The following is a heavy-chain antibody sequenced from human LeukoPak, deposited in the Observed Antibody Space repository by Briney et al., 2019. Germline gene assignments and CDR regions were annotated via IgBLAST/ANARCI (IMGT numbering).Heavy chain of an antibody. CDR1: GGSISSYY. CDR3: ASFLSGSYPDY. CDR2: IYYSGST. J-gene: IGHJ4*02. V-gene: IGHV4-59*08. Sequence: SGTLSLTCTVSGGSISSYYWSWIRQPPGKGLEWIGYIYYSGSTNYNPSLKSRVTISVDTSKNQFSLKLSSVTAADTAVYYCASFLSGSYPDYWGQGTLVTVSS. D-gene: IGHD1-26*01.